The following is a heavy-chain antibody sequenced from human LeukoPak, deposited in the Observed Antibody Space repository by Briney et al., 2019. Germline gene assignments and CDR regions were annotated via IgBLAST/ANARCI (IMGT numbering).Heavy chain of an antibody. V-gene: IGHV4-30-2*01. D-gene: IGHD3-22*01. J-gene: IGHJ6*02. CDR2: IYHSGST. Sequence: PSQTLSLTCAVSGGSISSGGYSWSWIRQPPGKGLEWIGYIYHSGSTYYNPSLKSRVTISVDRSKNQFSLKLSSVTAADTAVYYCARGNYDSSGYYLGYYYYGMDVWGQGTTVTVSS. CDR1: GGSISSGGYS. CDR3: ARGNYDSSGYYLGYYYYGMDV.